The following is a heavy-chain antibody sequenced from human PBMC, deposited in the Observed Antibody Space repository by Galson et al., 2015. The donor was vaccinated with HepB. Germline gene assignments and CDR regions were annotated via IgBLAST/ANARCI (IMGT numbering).Heavy chain of an antibody. D-gene: IGHD3-10*01. J-gene: IGHJ3*02. CDR1: GGTFSSYA. Sequence: SVKVSCKASGGTFSSYAISWVRQAPGQGLGWMGRIIPILGIANYAQKFQGRVTITADKSTSTAYMELSSLRSEDTAVYYCARGGGGRGDAFDIWGQGTMVTVSS. CDR2: IIPILGIA. CDR3: ARGGGGRGDAFDI. V-gene: IGHV1-69*04.